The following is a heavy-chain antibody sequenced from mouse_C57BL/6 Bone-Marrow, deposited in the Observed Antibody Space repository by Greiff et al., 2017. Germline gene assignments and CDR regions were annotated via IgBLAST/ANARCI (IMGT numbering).Heavy chain of an antibody. Sequence: QVQLQQPGTELVKPGASVTLSCKASGYTFTSYWMHWVKQRPGQGLEWIGNINPSNGGTNYNEKFKSKATLTVDKSSITAYIQLSSLTSDDSSVYYFARLFAYGGQVTLVTVSA. V-gene: IGHV1-53*01. CDR1: GYTFTSYW. CDR3: ARLFAY. CDR2: INPSNGGT. J-gene: IGHJ3*01.